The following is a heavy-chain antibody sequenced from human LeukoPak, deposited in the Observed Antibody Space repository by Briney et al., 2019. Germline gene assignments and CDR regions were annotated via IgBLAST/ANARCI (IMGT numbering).Heavy chain of an antibody. CDR1: GYTFTGYY. CDR3: ARVPYYYDSSGYFAGVGYMDV. D-gene: IGHD3-22*01. CDR2: INPNSGGT. Sequence: ASVKVSCKASGYTFTGYYMHWVRQAPGQGIEWMGWINPNSGGTNYAQKFQGRVTMTRDTSISTAYMELSRLRSDDTAVYYCARVPYYYDSSGYFAGVGYMDVWGKGTTVTVSS. J-gene: IGHJ6*03. V-gene: IGHV1-2*02.